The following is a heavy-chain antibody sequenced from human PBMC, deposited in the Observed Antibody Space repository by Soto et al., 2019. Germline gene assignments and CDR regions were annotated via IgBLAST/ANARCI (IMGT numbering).Heavy chain of an antibody. D-gene: IGHD6-19*01. CDR3: AYSTGWYRHDV. V-gene: IGHV4-4*02. CDR2: IFHSGDT. J-gene: IGHJ3*01. CDR1: GDSISNSRW. Sequence: QVQLQESGPGLVKPSGTLSLTCAVSGDSISNSRWWTWVRQPPGKGLEWIGDIFHSGDTNYNPSVKIRVFLSVDKSQNQFSLKVSSVTAADAAVYYCAYSTGWYRHDVWGQGTLVTVSS.